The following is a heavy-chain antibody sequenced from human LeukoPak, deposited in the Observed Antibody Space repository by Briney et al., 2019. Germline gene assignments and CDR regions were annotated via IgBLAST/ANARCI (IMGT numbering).Heavy chain of an antibody. J-gene: IGHJ4*02. V-gene: IGHV3-74*01. Sequence: GGSLRLSCAASGFTFASYAMSWVRQTPGKGLVWVSRINSDGSSASYADSVKGRFTISRDNAKNTLYLQMNSLRAEDTAVYYCARTSSSWYYFDYWGQGTLVTVSS. CDR3: ARTSSSWYYFDY. CDR2: INSDGSSA. CDR1: GFTFASYA. D-gene: IGHD6-13*01.